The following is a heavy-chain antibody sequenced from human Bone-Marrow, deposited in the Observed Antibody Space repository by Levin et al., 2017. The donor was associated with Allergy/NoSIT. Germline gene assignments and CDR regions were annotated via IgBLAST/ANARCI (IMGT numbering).Heavy chain of an antibody. CDR3: ARGSIVVVPAADY. V-gene: IGHV4-34*01. D-gene: IGHD2-2*01. CDR1: GGSFSGYY. Sequence: SETLSLTCAVYGGSFSGYYWSWIRQPPGKGLEWIGEINHSGSTNYNPSLKSRVTISVDTSKNQFSLKLSSVTAADTAVYYCARGSIVVVPAADYWGQGTLVTASS. CDR2: INHSGST. J-gene: IGHJ4*02.